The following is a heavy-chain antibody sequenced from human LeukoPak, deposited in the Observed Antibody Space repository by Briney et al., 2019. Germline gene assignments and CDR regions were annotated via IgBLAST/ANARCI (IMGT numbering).Heavy chain of an antibody. V-gene: IGHV4-59*01. D-gene: IGHD6-13*01. CDR2: IYYSGST. CDR1: GDSISNDY. Sequence: PSETLSLTCTVSGDSISNDYWNWVRQPTGKGLEWVGYIYYSGSTNYNPSLTSRVTISVDTSKSQFSLKLSSVTAADTAVYYCARADSNSWYQFASWGQGTLVTVSS. CDR3: ARADSNSWYQFAS. J-gene: IGHJ4*02.